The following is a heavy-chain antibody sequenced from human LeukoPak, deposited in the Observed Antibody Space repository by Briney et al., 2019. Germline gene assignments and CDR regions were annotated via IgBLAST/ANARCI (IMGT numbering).Heavy chain of an antibody. CDR2: ISYDGANK. CDR1: GFTFRTYA. CDR3: AKDLYSGSYEGSNFDY. Sequence: GGSLRLSCAASGFTFRTYAMHWVRQAPGKGLEWVAVISYDGANKYHADSVKGRFTISRDNSKNTLYLQMNSLRAEDTAVYYCAKDLYSGSYEGSNFDYWGQGTLVTVSS. D-gene: IGHD1-26*01. V-gene: IGHV3-30-3*01. J-gene: IGHJ4*02.